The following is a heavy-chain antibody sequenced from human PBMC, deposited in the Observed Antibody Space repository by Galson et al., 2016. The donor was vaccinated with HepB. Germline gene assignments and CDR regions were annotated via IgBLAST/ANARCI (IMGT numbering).Heavy chain of an antibody. CDR3: AKAGGSGPLIYGYFDL. Sequence: SLRLSCAASGFTFNAYAMIWVRQAPGKGLEWVSSIFGSGSGKYYADSVKGRFTVSRDNSKNMVYLQMNGLRAEDTAVYYCAKAGGSGPLIYGYFDLWGRGTPVTVSS. V-gene: IGHV3-23*01. CDR2: IFGSGSGK. CDR1: GFTFNAYA. J-gene: IGHJ2*01. D-gene: IGHD3-10*01.